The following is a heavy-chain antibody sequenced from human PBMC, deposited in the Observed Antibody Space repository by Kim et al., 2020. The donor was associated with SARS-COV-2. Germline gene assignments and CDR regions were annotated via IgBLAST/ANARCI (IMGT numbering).Heavy chain of an antibody. V-gene: IGHV3-73*01. CDR2: IRSKANNYAT. J-gene: IGHJ3*02. Sequence: GGSLRLSCAASGFTFSGSTMHWVRQASGKGLEWVGRIRSKANNYATAYAASVKGRFTISRDDSKNTAYLQMSSLKTEDTAVYYCTRVNPIAGGWYDALDIWGQGTTVTVSS. CDR1: GFTFSGST. CDR3: TRVNPIAGGWYDALDI. D-gene: IGHD6-19*01.